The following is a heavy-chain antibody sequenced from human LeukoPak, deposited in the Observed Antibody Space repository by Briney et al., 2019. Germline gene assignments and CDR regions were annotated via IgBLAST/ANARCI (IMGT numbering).Heavy chain of an antibody. CDR3: ARGQQWGIRPFDY. CDR1: GFTLSTYA. CDR2: LSSDGYST. V-gene: IGHV3-64*01. D-gene: IGHD6-19*01. J-gene: IGHJ4*02. Sequence: PGGSLRLSCATSGFTLSTYAMHWVRQAPGKGLEYVSSLSSDGYSTYYANSVKGRFTISRDNSRDTLDLQMGSLRPDDTAVYYCARGQQWGIRPFDYWGQGTLVTVSS.